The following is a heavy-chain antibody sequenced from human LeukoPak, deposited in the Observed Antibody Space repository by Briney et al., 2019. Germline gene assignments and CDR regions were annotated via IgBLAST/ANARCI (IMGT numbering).Heavy chain of an antibody. V-gene: IGHV3-23*01. D-gene: IGHD2-15*01. CDR1: GFTFTSYG. Sequence: GGSLRLSRAASGFTFTSYGMSWVRQAPGKGLEWVSGISGGAVSTNYADSVKGRFTISRDNSKNTLYLQMNSLRAEDTALYYCAKSGRYCSGGTCYQEASLDYWGQGTLVTVSS. J-gene: IGHJ4*02. CDR2: ISGGAVST. CDR3: AKSGRYCSGGTCYQEASLDY.